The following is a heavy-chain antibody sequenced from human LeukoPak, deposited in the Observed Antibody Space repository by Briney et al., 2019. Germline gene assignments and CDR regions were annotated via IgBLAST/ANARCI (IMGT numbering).Heavy chain of an antibody. CDR1: GGSISSGSYY. CDR2: IYTGGST. D-gene: IGHD3-22*01. J-gene: IGHJ6*03. V-gene: IGHV4-61*02. Sequence: PSETLSLTCTVSGGSISSGSYYWSWIRQPAGKGLEWIGRIYTGGSTNYNPSLKSRATISVDRSKNQFSLKLSSVTAADTAVYYCARATYDSSGYYYYYYMDVWGKGTTVTVSS. CDR3: ARATYDSSGYYYYYYMDV.